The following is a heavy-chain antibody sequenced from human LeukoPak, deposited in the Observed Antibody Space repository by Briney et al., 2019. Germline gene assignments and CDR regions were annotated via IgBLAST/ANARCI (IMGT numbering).Heavy chain of an antibody. Sequence: ASVKVSCKASGYTFTSYGISWVRQAPGQGLEWMGWISAYNGNTNYAQKLQGRVTMTTDTSTSTAYMELRSLRSDDTAVYYCARDESSRVMTTVTTYGYWGQGTLVTVSS. CDR1: GYTFTSYG. V-gene: IGHV1-18*01. CDR3: ARDESSRVMTTVTTYGY. CDR2: ISAYNGNT. D-gene: IGHD4-17*01. J-gene: IGHJ4*02.